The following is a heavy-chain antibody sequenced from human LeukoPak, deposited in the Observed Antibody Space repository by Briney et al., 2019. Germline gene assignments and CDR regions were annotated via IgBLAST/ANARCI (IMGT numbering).Heavy chain of an antibody. CDR1: GFTFSSYS. CDR2: ISSSSSTI. D-gene: IGHD2-2*01. CDR3: AKFNGTSWRYQYNWFDP. V-gene: IGHV3-48*01. J-gene: IGHJ5*02. Sequence: GGSLRLSCAASGFTFSSYSMNWVRQAPGKGLEWVSYISSSSSTIYYADSVKGRFTISRDNSKNTLYLQMNSLRAEDTAVYYCAKFNGTSWRYQYNWFDPWGQGTLVTVSS.